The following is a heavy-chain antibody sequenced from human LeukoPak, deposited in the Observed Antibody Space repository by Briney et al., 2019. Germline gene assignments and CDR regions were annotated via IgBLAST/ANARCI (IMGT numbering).Heavy chain of an antibody. CDR1: GFTFNDYD. J-gene: IGHJ3*02. CDR2: LHTAGDA. V-gene: IGHV3-13*01. Sequence: GGSLRLSCAASGFTFNDYDMHWVRQVTGKGLEWVSSLHTAGDAHYSVSVRGRFVISRDRSKTSFYLQMNSLRAEDSAMYYCSRGGQRAGYAFDIWGQGTVVTVPS. CDR3: SRGGQRAGYAFDI.